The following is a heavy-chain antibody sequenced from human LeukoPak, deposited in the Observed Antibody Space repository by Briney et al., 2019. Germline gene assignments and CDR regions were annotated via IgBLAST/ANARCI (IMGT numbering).Heavy chain of an antibody. D-gene: IGHD1-26*01. Sequence: GESLRLSCAASGFTFSSYSMNWVRQAPGKGLEWVSYISSSSSTIYYADSVKGRFTISRDNAKNSLYLQMNSLRAEDTAVYYCARDKGGVGAVYWGQGTLVTVSS. CDR1: GFTFSSYS. CDR2: ISSSSSTI. J-gene: IGHJ4*02. V-gene: IGHV3-48*04. CDR3: ARDKGGVGAVY.